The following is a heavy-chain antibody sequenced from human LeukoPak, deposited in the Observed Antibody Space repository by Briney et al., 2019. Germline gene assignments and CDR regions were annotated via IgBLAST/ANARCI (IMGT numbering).Heavy chain of an antibody. D-gene: IGHD2-15*01. CDR1: GFTFSNAW. V-gene: IGHV3-9*01. CDR2: ISWNSGSI. CDR3: AKDSRLLPSNWFDP. J-gene: IGHJ5*02. Sequence: GGSLRLSCAASGFTFSNAWMNWVRQAPGKGLEWVSGISWNSGSIGYADSVKGRFTISRDNAKNSLYLQMNSLRAEDTALYYCAKDSRLLPSNWFDPWGQGTLVTVSS.